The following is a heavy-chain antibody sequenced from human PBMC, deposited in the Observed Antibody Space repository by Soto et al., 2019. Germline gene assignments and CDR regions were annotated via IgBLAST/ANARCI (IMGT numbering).Heavy chain of an antibody. CDR3: ARSDTAMVTPWFDP. CDR2: IYHSGTT. CDR1: GDSIRSSSYY. Sequence: PSETLSLTCTVSGDSIRSSSYYWGWIRQPPGKGLEWIGTIYHSGTTYYNPSLKSRVTISVDTSKNQFSLKLSSVTAADTAVYYCARSDTAMVTPWFDPWGQGTLVTVSS. V-gene: IGHV4-39*07. D-gene: IGHD5-18*01. J-gene: IGHJ5*02.